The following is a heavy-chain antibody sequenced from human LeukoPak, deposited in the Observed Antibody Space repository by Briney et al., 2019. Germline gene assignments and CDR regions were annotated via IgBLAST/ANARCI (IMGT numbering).Heavy chain of an antibody. J-gene: IGHJ4*02. D-gene: IGHD3-3*01. CDR2: VVGSGDYT. V-gene: IGHV3-23*01. Sequence: GGSLRLSCAASEFTFSSYAMSWVRQAPGKGLEWVSAVVGSGDYTYYADSVKGRFTISRDNSKNTLYLHMNSLRVEDTALYYCAKDSTIFGANTHFDYWGQGTPVTVSS. CDR1: EFTFSSYA. CDR3: AKDSTIFGANTHFDY.